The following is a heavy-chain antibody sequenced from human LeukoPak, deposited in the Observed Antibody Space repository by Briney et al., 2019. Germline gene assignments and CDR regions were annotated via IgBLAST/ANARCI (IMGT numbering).Heavy chain of an antibody. D-gene: IGHD1-26*01. CDR3: ARDPGYSRPSSYGYFDH. V-gene: IGHV3-48*02. J-gene: IGHJ4*02. Sequence: GGSLRLSCATSGFTFSAYSMTWVRQTPGKGLECLSYITSSSDSIHYADSVRGRFTVSRDNAKNSLYLQMNSLRDEDTAVYYCARDPGYSRPSSYGYFDHWGQGTLATVSS. CDR1: GFTFSAYS. CDR2: ITSSSDSI.